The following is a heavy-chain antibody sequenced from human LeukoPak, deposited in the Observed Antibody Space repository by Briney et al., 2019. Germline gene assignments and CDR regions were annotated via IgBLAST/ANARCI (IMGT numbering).Heavy chain of an antibody. Sequence: GGSLRLSCAASGFTFSSYSMNWVRQAPGKGLEWLSYIGGTDSYIAYADSVKGRFTISRDNARNSLYLQMNSLRAEDTAVYYCARDDQWAFDYWGQGTLVTVSS. D-gene: IGHD1-26*01. V-gene: IGHV3-21*05. CDR1: GFTFSSYS. CDR3: ARDDQWAFDY. J-gene: IGHJ4*02. CDR2: IGGTDSYI.